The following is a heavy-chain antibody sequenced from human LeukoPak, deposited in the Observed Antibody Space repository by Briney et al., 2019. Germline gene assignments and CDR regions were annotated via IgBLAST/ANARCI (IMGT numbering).Heavy chain of an antibody. V-gene: IGHV3-30-3*01. CDR1: GFTFSSYA. CDR3: ARDGRVVVTAGAPVY. J-gene: IGHJ4*02. CDR2: ISYDGSNK. D-gene: IGHD2-21*02. Sequence: PGGSLRLSCAASGFTFSSYAMHWVRQAPGKGLEWVAVISYDGSNKYYADSVKGRFTISRDNSKNTLYLQMNSLRAEDTAVYYCARDGRVVVTAGAPVYWGQGTLVTVSS.